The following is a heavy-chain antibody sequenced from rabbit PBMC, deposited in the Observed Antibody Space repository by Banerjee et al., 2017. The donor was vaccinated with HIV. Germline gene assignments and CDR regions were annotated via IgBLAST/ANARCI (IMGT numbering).Heavy chain of an antibody. V-gene: IGHV1S47*01. CDR2: IDTGKRST. Sequence: QEHLVESGGGLVQPGGSLKVSCKASGFDFSNYGVSWVRQAPGKGLEWIGIIDTGKRSTDYASWVNGRFTISNDNAPSTVDLQLNSLTAADTATYFCARGDGAYAGYDGLWGPGTLVTVS. J-gene: IGHJ4*01. CDR1: GFDFSNYG. CDR3: ARGDGAYAGYDGL. D-gene: IGHD7-1*01.